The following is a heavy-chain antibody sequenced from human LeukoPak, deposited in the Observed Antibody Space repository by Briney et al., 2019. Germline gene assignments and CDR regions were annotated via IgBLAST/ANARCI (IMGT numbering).Heavy chain of an antibody. Sequence: GGSLRLSCTASGFTFSDSAMTWVRQAPGKGLEWISTISESAVSTYYADSVKGRFTISRDNSKNTVHLQMRSLRTEDTALYYCAKAHMTSEDHWGQGTLVIVSA. D-gene: IGHD4-17*01. V-gene: IGHV3-23*01. J-gene: IGHJ4*02. CDR1: GFTFSDSA. CDR2: ISESAVST. CDR3: AKAHMTSEDH.